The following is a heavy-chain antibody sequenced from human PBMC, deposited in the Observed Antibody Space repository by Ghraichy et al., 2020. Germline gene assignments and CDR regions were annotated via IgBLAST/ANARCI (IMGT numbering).Heavy chain of an antibody. CDR2: IKSDGSTT. D-gene: IGHD2-21*01. CDR1: VFTFNNYW. V-gene: IGHV3-74*01. Sequence: GGSLRLSCAASVFTFNNYWMHWVRQAPGKGLVWVSSIKSDGSTTDYADSVKGRFTISRDNAKNTLYLQMNSMRVEDTAVYYCARDVFCGDTNCFTGSWFDAWGQGTPVTVSS. J-gene: IGHJ5*02. CDR3: ARDVFCGDTNCFTGSWFDA.